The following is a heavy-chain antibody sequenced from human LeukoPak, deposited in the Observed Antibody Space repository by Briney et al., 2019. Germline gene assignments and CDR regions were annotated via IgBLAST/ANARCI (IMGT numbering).Heavy chain of an antibody. CDR1: GFTFSGSA. CDR3: TRQYGDSRGY. CDR2: IRSKANSYAT. J-gene: IGHJ4*02. Sequence: PGGSLRLSCAASGFTFSGSAMHWVRQASGKGLEWVGRIRSKANSYATAYAGSVKGRFTISRDDSKNTAYLQMNSLKTEDTAVYYCTRQYGDSRGYWGQGTLVTVSS. V-gene: IGHV3-73*01. D-gene: IGHD4-17*01.